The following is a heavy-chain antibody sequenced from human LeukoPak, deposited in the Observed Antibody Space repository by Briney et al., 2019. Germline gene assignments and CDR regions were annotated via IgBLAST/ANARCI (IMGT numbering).Heavy chain of an antibody. J-gene: IGHJ6*03. CDR2: IRQDGTEQ. Sequence: GGSLRLSCAASGFTFSASWMSWVRQAPGKGLEWVANIRQDGTEQYTADSLKGRFTISRDSTKRTLYLQINSLRVEDTDVYYCARVGPPYYSSYMAVWGNGSTVIVSS. V-gene: IGHV3-7*01. CDR3: ARVGPPYYSSYMAV. CDR1: GFTFSASW.